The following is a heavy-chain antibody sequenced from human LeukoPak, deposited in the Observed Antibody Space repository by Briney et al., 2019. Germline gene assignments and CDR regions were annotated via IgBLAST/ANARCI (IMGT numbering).Heavy chain of an antibody. Sequence: SVKVSCKASGFTFTSSAMQWVRQARRQRLEWIGWIVVGSGNTNYAQKFQERVTITRDMSTSTAYMELSSLRSEDTAVYYRAAGRYYGSGSYFDYWGQGTLVTVSS. V-gene: IGHV1-58*02. D-gene: IGHD3-10*01. CDR2: IVVGSGNT. CDR1: GFTFTSSA. J-gene: IGHJ4*02. CDR3: AAGRYYGSGSYFDY.